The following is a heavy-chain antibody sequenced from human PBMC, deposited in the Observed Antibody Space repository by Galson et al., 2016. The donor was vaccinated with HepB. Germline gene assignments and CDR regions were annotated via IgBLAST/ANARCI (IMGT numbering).Heavy chain of an antibody. V-gene: IGHV4-39*01. D-gene: IGHD1-26*01. CDR3: ARQSVGAFDY. CDR2: MFYSGST. J-gene: IGHJ4*02. CDR1: GGSIVSSSYY. Sequence: ETLSLTCSVSGGSIVSSSYYWGWIRQPPGKGLDWIGNMFYSGSTYYNPSLKSRVTISVDTSRNQFSLQLTSVTAADTAVYYCARQSVGAFDYWGQGTLVTVSS.